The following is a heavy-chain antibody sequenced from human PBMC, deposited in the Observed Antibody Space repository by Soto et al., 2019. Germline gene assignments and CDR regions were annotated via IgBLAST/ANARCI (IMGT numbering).Heavy chain of an antibody. V-gene: IGHV1-2*02. D-gene: IGHD1-1*01. CDR3: ASHDPGARFDP. CDR2: INPNNGAT. J-gene: IGHJ5*02. Sequence: QVQLVQSGAEVKKPGASVKVSCKAPRYIFTAYFMHWVRQAPGQGLEWMGWINPNNGATHYGLSFQGRVTMTRDTSISTASMELSSLRSDETAVYSCASHDPGARFDPWGQGTLVIVSS. CDR1: RYIFTAYF.